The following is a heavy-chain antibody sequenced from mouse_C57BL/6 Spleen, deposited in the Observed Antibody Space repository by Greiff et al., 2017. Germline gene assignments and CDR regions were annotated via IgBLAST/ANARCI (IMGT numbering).Heavy chain of an antibody. J-gene: IGHJ1*03. CDR1: GYTFTSYW. V-gene: IGHV1-55*01. CDR3: ARADYGYFDG. Sequence: QVQLQQPGAELVKPGASVKMSCKASGYTFTSYWITWVKQRPGQGLEWIGDIYPGSGSTNYNEKFKGKATLTVDTSSSTAYMQLSSRTSEDSAVYYCARADYGYFDGWGKGTTVTVSS. CDR2: IYPGSGST.